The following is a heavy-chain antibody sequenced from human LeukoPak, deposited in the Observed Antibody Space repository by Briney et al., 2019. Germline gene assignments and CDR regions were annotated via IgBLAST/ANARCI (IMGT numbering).Heavy chain of an antibody. CDR3: ARQSPVTRNYYYYYYMDV. CDR2: INHSGST. Sequence: SETLSLTCAVYGGSFSGYYWSWIRQPPGKGLEWIGEINHSGSTNYNPSLKSRVTISVDASKNQFSLKLSSVTAADTAVYYCARQSPVTRNYYYYYYMDVWGKGTTVTISS. D-gene: IGHD2-21*02. V-gene: IGHV4-34*01. J-gene: IGHJ6*03. CDR1: GGSFSGYY.